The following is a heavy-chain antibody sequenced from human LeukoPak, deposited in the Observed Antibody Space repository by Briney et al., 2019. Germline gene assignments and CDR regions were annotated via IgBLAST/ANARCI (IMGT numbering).Heavy chain of an antibody. CDR1: GFTFSTYT. CDR2: ISARTSYI. Sequence: GGSLRLSCAASGFTFSTYTMNWVRQAPGKGLEWVSSISARTSYINYADSVKGRFTISRDNAENSLYLQMNSLRAEDTAVYYCARDRGADYWGQGTLVTVSS. V-gene: IGHV3-21*01. CDR3: ARDRGADY. D-gene: IGHD5-12*01. J-gene: IGHJ4*02.